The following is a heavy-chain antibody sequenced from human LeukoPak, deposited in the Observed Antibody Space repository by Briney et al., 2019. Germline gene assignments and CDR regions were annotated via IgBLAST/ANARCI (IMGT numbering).Heavy chain of an antibody. CDR1: GFTFSSYA. CDR2: ISGSGGST. V-gene: IGHV3-23*01. D-gene: IGHD2-15*01. J-gene: IGHJ3*02. Sequence: SGGSLRLSCAASGFTFSSYAMSWVRQAPGKGLEWVSAISGSGGSTYYADSVKGRFTISRDNSKTLYLQMNSLRAEDAAVYYCARGWPHDAFDIGGQGTMVTVSS. CDR3: ARGWPHDAFDI.